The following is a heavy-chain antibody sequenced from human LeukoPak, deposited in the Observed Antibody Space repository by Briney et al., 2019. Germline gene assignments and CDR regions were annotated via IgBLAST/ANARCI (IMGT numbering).Heavy chain of an antibody. J-gene: IGHJ6*03. D-gene: IGHD4-17*01. CDR2: IYYSGST. Sequence: SETLSLTCTVSGGSISSYYWSWIRQPPGKGLEWIGDIYYSGSTNYNPSLKSRVTMSVDTSKNQFSLKLSSVTAADTAVYYCTVTTLSYYYYYIDVWGKGTTVTVSS. CDR1: GGSISSYY. V-gene: IGHV4-59*01. CDR3: TVTTLSYYYYYIDV.